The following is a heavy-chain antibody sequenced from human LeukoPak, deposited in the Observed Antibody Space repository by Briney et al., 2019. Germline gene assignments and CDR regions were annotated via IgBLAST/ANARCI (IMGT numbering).Heavy chain of an antibody. CDR2: VFGGGGT. J-gene: IGHJ4*02. CDR1: GLSVSSTF. Sequence: GGSLRLSCAASGLSVSSTFMSWVRQTPGKGLDWGSSVFGGGGTRYADSVMGRFTISRDNPKSTLYLQMDSLRAEDTAVYYCARTYTNNAGYYLYWGQGTLVTVSS. D-gene: IGHD3-22*01. CDR3: ARTYTNNAGYYLY. V-gene: IGHV3-53*01.